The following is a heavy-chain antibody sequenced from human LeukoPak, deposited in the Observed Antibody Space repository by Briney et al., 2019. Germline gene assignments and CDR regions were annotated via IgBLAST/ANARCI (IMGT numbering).Heavy chain of an antibody. Sequence: GGSLRLSCAASGFTFSSYAMSWVRQAPGKGLEWVSAISGSGGSTYYADSVKGRFTISRDNSKNTLYLRMNSLRAEDTAVYYCAKSGYDILTGYFPAGDYYYYGMDVWGQGTTVTVSS. D-gene: IGHD3-9*01. CDR1: GFTFSSYA. J-gene: IGHJ6*02. CDR3: AKSGYDILTGYFPAGDYYYYGMDV. CDR2: ISGSGGST. V-gene: IGHV3-23*01.